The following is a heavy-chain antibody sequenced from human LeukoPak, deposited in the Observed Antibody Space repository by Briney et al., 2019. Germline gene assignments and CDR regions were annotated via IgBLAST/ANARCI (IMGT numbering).Heavy chain of an antibody. CDR2: IYYSGST. J-gene: IGHJ3*02. D-gene: IGHD3-22*01. V-gene: IGHV4-61*08. CDR1: GGSISRSGYS. CDR3: ARDYYDSSGYYYVYAFDI. Sequence: SETLSLTCAVSGGSISRSGYSWSWIRQPPGKGLEWIGYIYYSGSTNYNPSLKSRVTISVDTSKNQFSLKLSSVTAADTAVYYCARDYYDSSGYYYVYAFDIWGQGTMVTVSS.